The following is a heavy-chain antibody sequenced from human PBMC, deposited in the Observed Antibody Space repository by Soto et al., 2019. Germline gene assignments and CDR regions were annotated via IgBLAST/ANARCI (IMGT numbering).Heavy chain of an antibody. D-gene: IGHD3-22*01. Sequence: SETLSLTCTVSGGSISSYYWSWIRQPPGKGLEWIGYIYYSGSTNYNPSLKSRVTISVDTSKNQFSLKLSSVTAADTAVYYCARVEYYYDSSGYYLYYFDYLGQGTLVTVSS. CDR2: IYYSGST. CDR3: ARVEYYYDSSGYYLYYFDY. CDR1: GGSISSYY. J-gene: IGHJ4*02. V-gene: IGHV4-59*01.